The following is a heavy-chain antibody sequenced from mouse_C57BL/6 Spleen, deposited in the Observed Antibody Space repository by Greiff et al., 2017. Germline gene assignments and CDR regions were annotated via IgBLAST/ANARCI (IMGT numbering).Heavy chain of an antibody. J-gene: IGHJ4*01. CDR3: ARNFDYDYDDYAMDY. Sequence: VKLMESGPGLVAPSQSLSITCTVSGFSLTSYAISWVRQPPGKGLEWLGVIWTGGGTNYNSALKSRLSISKDNSKSQVFLKMNSLQTDDTARYYCARNFDYDYDDYAMDYWGQGTSVTVSS. CDR2: IWTGGGT. D-gene: IGHD2-4*01. V-gene: IGHV2-9-1*01. CDR1: GFSLTSYA.